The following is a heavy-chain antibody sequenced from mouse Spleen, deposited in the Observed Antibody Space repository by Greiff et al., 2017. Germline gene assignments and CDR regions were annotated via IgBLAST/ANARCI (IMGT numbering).Heavy chain of an antibody. Sequence: VQLQQSGAELVRPGASVTLSCKASGYTFTDYEMHWVKQTPVHGLEWIGAIDPETGGTAYNQKFKGKAILTADKSSSTAYMELRSLTSEDSAVYYCTRNSNYYFDYWGQGTTLTVSS. D-gene: IGHD2-5*01. J-gene: IGHJ2*01. CDR1: GYTFTDYE. CDR3: TRNSNYYFDY. CDR2: IDPETGGT. V-gene: IGHV1-15*01.